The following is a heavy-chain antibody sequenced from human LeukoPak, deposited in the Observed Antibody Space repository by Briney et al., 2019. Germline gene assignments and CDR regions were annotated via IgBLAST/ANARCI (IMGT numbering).Heavy chain of an antibody. CDR2: IYHSGST. J-gene: IGHJ5*02. CDR3: ARTSYCSSTSCYYP. V-gene: IGHV4-4*02. D-gene: IGHD2-2*01. CDR1: GGSISSSNW. Sequence: SETLSLTCAVSGGSISSSNWWSWVRQPPGKGLEWIGEIYHSGSTNYNPSLKSRVTISVDKSKNQFSLKLSSVTAADTAVYYCARTSYCSSTSCYYPWGQGTLVTVSS.